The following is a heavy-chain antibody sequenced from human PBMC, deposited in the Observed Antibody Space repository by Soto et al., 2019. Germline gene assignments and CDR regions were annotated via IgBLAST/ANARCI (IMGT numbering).Heavy chain of an antibody. CDR2: IYYRGNA. J-gene: IGHJ3*02. CDR1: DDSINSDKYY. D-gene: IGHD1-26*01. CDR3: ARGVRVSVGAFDI. Sequence: SETLSLTCSVSDDSINSDKYYWGWIRQPPGKGLEWIGSIYYRGNAYYNPSLQTRVTISLDKSKSQFSLKLNSVTAADSAVYFCARGVRVSVGAFDIWGQGTMVTVSS. V-gene: IGHV4-39*01.